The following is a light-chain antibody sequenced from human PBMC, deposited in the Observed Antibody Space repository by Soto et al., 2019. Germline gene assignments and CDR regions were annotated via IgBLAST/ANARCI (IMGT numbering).Light chain of an antibody. V-gene: IGLV2-23*01. J-gene: IGLJ1*01. CDR2: EGS. CDR3: CSYAGSRTYV. CDR1: SSVVGSYNL. Sequence: QSVLTQPASVSGSPGQSITISCTGTSSVVGSYNLVSWYQQHPGKAPKLVIYEGSKRPSGVSNRFSGSKSGNTASLTISGLQADDEADYYCCSYAGSRTYVFGPGTKVTVL.